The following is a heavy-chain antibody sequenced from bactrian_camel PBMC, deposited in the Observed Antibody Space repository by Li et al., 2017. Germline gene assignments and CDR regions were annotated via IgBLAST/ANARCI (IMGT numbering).Heavy chain of an antibody. J-gene: IGHJ4*01. D-gene: IGHD8*01. Sequence: QVQLVESGGGSVQPGGSMTLSCAVSGNGDGSGYRCSGWFRQAPGKQREGVATIYTLDDSTYYPDSVKGRFTISRDTAKNTLYLQLNSLKTEDTAMYFCTQGVYWSTIGDIQRHQRGQGTQVTVS. CDR1: GNGDGSGY. CDR2: IYTLDDST. CDR3: TQGVYWSTIGDIQRHQ. V-gene: IGHV3S54*01.